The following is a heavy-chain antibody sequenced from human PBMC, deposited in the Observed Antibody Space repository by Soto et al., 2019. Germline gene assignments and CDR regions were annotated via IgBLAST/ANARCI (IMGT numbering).Heavy chain of an antibody. CDR3: ARGPTNPSY. Sequence: QVQLVESGGGLVKPGGSLRLSCAASGFTFSDYYMTWIRQAPGKALEWVSYIGSRSSSTNYADSVKGRSTVSRDNAKNSVYLQMNSLRAEDTAVYYCARGPTNPSYWGQGTLVTVSS. J-gene: IGHJ4*02. CDR2: IGSRSSST. CDR1: GFTFSDYY. V-gene: IGHV3-11*06.